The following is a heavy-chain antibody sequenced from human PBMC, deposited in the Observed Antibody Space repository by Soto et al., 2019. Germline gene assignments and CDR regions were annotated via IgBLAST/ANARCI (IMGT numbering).Heavy chain of an antibody. Sequence: ASVKVSCKPSGYTFSNYGITWVRQAPGQPLEWLGWISLYSDGANYAQKFQGRVSMTTDTSTTTAYMELRSLRSDDTAVYYCARVAPGAEAWFGPWGQGTLVTVSS. D-gene: IGHD2-2*01. CDR1: GYTFSNYG. CDR3: ARVAPGAEAWFGP. J-gene: IGHJ5*02. CDR2: ISLYSDGA. V-gene: IGHV1-18*01.